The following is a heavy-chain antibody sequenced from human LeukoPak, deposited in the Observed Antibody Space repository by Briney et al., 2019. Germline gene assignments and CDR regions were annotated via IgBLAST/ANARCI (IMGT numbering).Heavy chain of an antibody. CDR1: GFTFSSYW. J-gene: IGHJ4*02. CDR2: IASDGSST. Sequence: GGSLRLSCAASGFTFSSYWMTWVRQAPGKGLVWVSRIASDGSSTTYADSVKGRFSISRDNAKNTLYLQMNSLRVEDTAVYYCARGRPHGNDYWGQGTLVTVSS. CDR3: ARGRPHGNDY. V-gene: IGHV3-74*01. D-gene: IGHD4-23*01.